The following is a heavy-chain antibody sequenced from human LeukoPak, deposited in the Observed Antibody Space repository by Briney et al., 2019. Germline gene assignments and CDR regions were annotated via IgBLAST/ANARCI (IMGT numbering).Heavy chain of an antibody. CDR1: GYTLTELS. CDR3: ARDIELLRAFDI. CDR2: FDPEDGET. V-gene: IGHV1-24*01. D-gene: IGHD2-15*01. J-gene: IGHJ3*02. Sequence: GASVKVSCKVSGYTLTELSMHWVRQAPGKGLEWMGGFDPEDGETIYAQKFQGRVTMTEDTSTDTAYMELSSLRSDDTAVYYCARDIELLRAFDIWGQGTMVTVSS.